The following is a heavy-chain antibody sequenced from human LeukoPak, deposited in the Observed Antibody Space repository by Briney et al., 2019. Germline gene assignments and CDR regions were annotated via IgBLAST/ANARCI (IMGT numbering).Heavy chain of an antibody. Sequence: ASQTLSLTCAVSGGSISSGGYSWSWIRQPPGKGLEWIGYIYHSGSTYYNPSLKSRVTISVDRSKNQFSLKLSSVTAADTAVYYCARGAGWYFDLWGRGTLVTVSS. CDR2: IYHSGST. CDR1: GGSISSGGYS. CDR3: ARGAGWYFDL. J-gene: IGHJ2*01. V-gene: IGHV4-30-2*01. D-gene: IGHD6-19*01.